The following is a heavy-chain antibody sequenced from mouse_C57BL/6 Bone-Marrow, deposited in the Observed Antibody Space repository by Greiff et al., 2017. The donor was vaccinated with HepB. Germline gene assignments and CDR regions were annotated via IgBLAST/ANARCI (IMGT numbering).Heavy chain of an antibody. V-gene: IGHV2-6*01. CDR1: GFSLTSYG. J-gene: IGHJ3*01. D-gene: IGHD2-5*01. CDR2: IWGVGST. Sequence: VHLVESGPGLVAPSQSLSITCTVSGFSLTSYGVDWVRQSPGKGLEWLGVIWGVGSTNYNSALKSRLSISKDNSKSQVFLKMNSLQTDDTAMYYCASRNSNYRFAYWGQGTLVTVSA. CDR3: ASRNSNYRFAY.